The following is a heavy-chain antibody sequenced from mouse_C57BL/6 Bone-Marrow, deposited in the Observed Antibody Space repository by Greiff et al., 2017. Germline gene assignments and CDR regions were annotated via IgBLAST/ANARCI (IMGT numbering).Heavy chain of an antibody. CDR3: ARGVSTVDYFDY. D-gene: IGHD1-1*01. Sequence: EVKLQESGGGLVKPGGSLKLSCAASGFTFSSYAMSWVRQTPEKRLEWVATISDGGSYTYYPDNVKGRCTISRDNAKNNLYLQMSHLKSEDTAMYYCARGVSTVDYFDYWGQGTTLTVSS. CDR1: GFTFSSYA. V-gene: IGHV5-4*03. CDR2: ISDGGSYT. J-gene: IGHJ2*01.